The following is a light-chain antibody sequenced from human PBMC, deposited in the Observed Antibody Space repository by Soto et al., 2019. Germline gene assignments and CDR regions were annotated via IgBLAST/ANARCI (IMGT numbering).Light chain of an antibody. V-gene: IGKV1-5*03. Sequence: DIQMTQSPSTLSASVGDRVTITCRASQSIGVWLAWYQQKPGTAPKLLIYKTSTLDSGVPFRLSGSGSGTEFTLTISSLQPDDFATYYCQQYINYFRTFGQGTKVEIK. CDR2: KTS. J-gene: IGKJ1*01. CDR1: QSIGVW. CDR3: QQYINYFRT.